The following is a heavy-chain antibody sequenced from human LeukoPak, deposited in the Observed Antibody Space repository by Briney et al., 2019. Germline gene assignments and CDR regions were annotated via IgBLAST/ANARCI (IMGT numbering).Heavy chain of an antibody. J-gene: IGHJ4*02. D-gene: IGHD6-19*01. CDR3: ATSSGWYPKYFDY. CDR1: GFTFSTYP. Sequence: GGSLRLSCAASGFTFSTYPMSWVRQAPGEGLEWVSAISGSGGDTYYADSVKGRFTISRDNSKNTLYLQMNSLRAEDTALYYCATSSGWYPKYFDYWGQETLVTVSS. V-gene: IGHV3-23*01. CDR2: ISGSGGDT.